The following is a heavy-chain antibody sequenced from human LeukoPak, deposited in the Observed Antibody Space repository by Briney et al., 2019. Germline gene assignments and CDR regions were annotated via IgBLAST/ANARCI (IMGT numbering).Heavy chain of an antibody. CDR1: GYTFTCYY. D-gene: IGHD3-22*01. V-gene: IGHV1-2*02. CDR2: INPNSGGT. J-gene: IGHJ1*01. Sequence: ASVKVSCKASGYTFTCYYMHWVRQAPGQGLEWMGWINPNSGGTDYAQKFQGRVNMTRDTSISTAYMELSRLRSDDTAVYYCARERNYYDSSGYYSYFQHWGQGTLVTVSS. CDR3: ARERNYYDSSGYYSYFQH.